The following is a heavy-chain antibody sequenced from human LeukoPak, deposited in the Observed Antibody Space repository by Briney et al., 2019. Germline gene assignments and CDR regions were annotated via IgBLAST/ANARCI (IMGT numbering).Heavy chain of an antibody. D-gene: IGHD3-16*01. V-gene: IGHV1-46*01. CDR2: INPTDDST. CDR1: GYTFTNYG. Sequence: ASVKVSCKASGYTFTNYGISWVRQAPGQGLEWMGVINPTDDSTSHAQQFKGRVTMTHDTSTSTVYMELSSLRSEDTAVYYCASWGVTKSSYYYGLDVWGQGTTVTVSS. J-gene: IGHJ6*02. CDR3: ASWGVTKSSYYYGLDV.